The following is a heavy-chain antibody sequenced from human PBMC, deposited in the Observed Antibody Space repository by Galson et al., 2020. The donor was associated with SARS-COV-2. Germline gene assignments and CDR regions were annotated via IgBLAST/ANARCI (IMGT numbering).Heavy chain of an antibody. CDR2: ISSGSSYI. Sequence: NSGGSLRLSCAASGFPFDMYTMPWVRQAPGKGLEWVSFISSGSSYIYYADSVRGRFTISRDNAKNSVSLQMNSLRAEDTALYFCARQYDGRSQDGFDVWGQGTMVTVSS. J-gene: IGHJ3*01. CDR3: ARQYDGRSQDGFDV. V-gene: IGHV3-21*01. CDR1: GFPFDMYT. D-gene: IGHD1-26*01.